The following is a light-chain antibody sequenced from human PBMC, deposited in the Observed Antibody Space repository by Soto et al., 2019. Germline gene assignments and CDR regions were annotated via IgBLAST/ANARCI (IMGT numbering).Light chain of an antibody. CDR3: QQYNSYPWT. J-gene: IGKJ1*01. Sequence: DIQMTQSPSTLSASVGDRVTITCRASQSISSWLAWYQQKPGKAPKLLIYDASSLESGVPSRFSGSGSETEFTLTISSLQPDDCATYYCQQYNSYPWTFGQGTKVDIK. CDR2: DAS. CDR1: QSISSW. V-gene: IGKV1-5*01.